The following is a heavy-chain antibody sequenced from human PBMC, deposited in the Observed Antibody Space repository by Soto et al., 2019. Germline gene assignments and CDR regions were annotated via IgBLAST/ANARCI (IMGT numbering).Heavy chain of an antibody. CDR3: AGGDGSGNYFI. J-gene: IGHJ4*02. CDR2: IYHSGST. CDR1: GVSISSSHW. V-gene: IGHV4-4*02. D-gene: IGHD3-10*01. Sequence: QVQLQESGPGLVRPSGTLSLTCAVSGVSISSSHWWTWVRQTPGKGLEWIGEIYHSGSTNYNPSHKSRVTISVDKSKNQFSLRLTSVTAADTAVYYCAGGDGSGNYFIWGQGTLVTVTS.